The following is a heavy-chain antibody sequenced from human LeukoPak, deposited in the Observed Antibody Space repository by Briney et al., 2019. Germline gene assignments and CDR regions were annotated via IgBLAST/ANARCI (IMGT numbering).Heavy chain of an antibody. CDR1: GGSSSGYY. Sequence: SETLSLTCAVYGGSSSGYYWSWIRQPPGKGLEWIGEINHSGSTNYNPSLKSRVTISVDTSKNQFSLKLSSVTAADTAVYYCARVRASIVGATLVGMDVWGQGTTVTVSS. V-gene: IGHV4-34*01. CDR2: INHSGST. J-gene: IGHJ6*02. CDR3: ARVRASIVGATLVGMDV. D-gene: IGHD1-26*01.